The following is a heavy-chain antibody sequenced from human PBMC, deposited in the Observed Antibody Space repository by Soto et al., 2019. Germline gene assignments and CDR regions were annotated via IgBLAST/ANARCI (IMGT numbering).Heavy chain of an antibody. J-gene: IGHJ5*02. D-gene: IGHD6-6*01. CDR1: GYTFTSYH. Sequence: QVQLVQSGAEVKKPGASAKVSCKGSGYTFTSYHINWVRQATGQGLEWMGWMNPNSGNTGYAQTLQGRVTMTWDTXIMKAYMELSSLRFEDTARYYCASGHISSTKNWLDPWGQGTLVTVSS. CDR2: MNPNSGNT. CDR3: ASGHISSTKNWLDP. V-gene: IGHV1-8*01.